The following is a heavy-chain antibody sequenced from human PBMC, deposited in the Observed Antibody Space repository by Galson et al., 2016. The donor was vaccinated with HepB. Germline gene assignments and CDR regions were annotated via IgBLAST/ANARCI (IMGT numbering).Heavy chain of an antibody. J-gene: IGHJ4*02. CDR1: GFTFSSYA. CDR2: ISGSGGST. Sequence: SLRLSCAASGFTFSSYAMSWVRQAPGKGLEWVSGISGSGGSTYYADSVKGRFTISRDNSKNTLYLQMNSLRAEDTAVYYCARGGASDASGYWGQGTLVTVSS. V-gene: IGHV3-23*01. D-gene: IGHD2-21*02. CDR3: ARGGASDASGY.